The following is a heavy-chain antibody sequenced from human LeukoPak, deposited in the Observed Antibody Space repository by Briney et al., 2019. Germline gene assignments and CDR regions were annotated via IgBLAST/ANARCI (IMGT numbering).Heavy chain of an antibody. CDR3: ARDSHRIFDY. CDR2: IYYSGST. D-gene: IGHD2/OR15-2a*01. Sequence: SETLSLTRTVSGGSISSSSYYWGWIRQPPGKGLEWIGSIYYSGSTYYNPSLKSRVTISVDTSKNQFSLKLSSVTAADTAVYYCARDSHRIFDYWGQGTLVTVSS. J-gene: IGHJ4*02. V-gene: IGHV4-39*07. CDR1: GGSISSSSYY.